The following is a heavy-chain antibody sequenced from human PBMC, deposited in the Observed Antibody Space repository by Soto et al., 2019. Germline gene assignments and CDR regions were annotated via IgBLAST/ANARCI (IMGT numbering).Heavy chain of an antibody. V-gene: IGHV4-30-2*01. CDR2: IYHSGST. D-gene: IGHD5-18*01. J-gene: IGHJ4*02. Sequence: KASETLSLTCAVSGGSISSGGYSWSWIRQPPGKGLEWIGYIYHSGSTYYNPSLKSRVTISVDRSKNQFSLKLSSVTAADTAVYYCARENTAMATVDYWGQGTLVTVSS. CDR3: ARENTAMATVDY. CDR1: GGSISSGGYS.